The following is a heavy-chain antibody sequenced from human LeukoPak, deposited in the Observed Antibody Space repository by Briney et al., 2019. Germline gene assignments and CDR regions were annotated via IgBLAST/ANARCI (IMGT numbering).Heavy chain of an antibody. CDR3: ARGMVVDY. V-gene: IGHV1-2*02. CDR2: INPNSGDT. D-gene: IGHD2-8*01. CDR1: GYTFTGYY. Sequence: ASVKVSCTASGYTFTGYYIHWVRQAPGQGLEWMGWINPNSGDTNYAQRFQGRVTMTRDTSTSTAYMELSRLTFDDTAVYYCARGMVVDYWGQGTLVTVSS. J-gene: IGHJ4*02.